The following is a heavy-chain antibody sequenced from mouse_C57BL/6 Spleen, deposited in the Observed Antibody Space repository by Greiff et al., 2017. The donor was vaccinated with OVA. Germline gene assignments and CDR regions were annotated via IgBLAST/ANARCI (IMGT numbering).Heavy chain of an antibody. CDR3: ASRWDWYYYASDY. J-gene: IGHJ4*01. Sequence: EVKLVESGPGLVKPSQSLSLTCSVPGYSITSGYYWNWIRQFPENNLEWMGYISYDGSNNNNPYLKNRISITRDTSKNPFFLKLNSVTTEDTATYYCASRWDWYYYASDYWGQGTSVTVSS. CDR1: GYSITSGYY. V-gene: IGHV3-6*01. D-gene: IGHD4-1*01. CDR2: ISYDGSN.